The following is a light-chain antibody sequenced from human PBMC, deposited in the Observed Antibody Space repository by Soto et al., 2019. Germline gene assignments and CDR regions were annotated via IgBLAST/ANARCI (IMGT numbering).Light chain of an antibody. CDR2: DDS. CDR3: QVWYSSSDHRV. CDR1: TIGCKR. J-gene: IGLJ3*02. V-gene: IGLV3-21*02. Sequence: SYQLTQPPSGSVAPGHTARITCGGTTIGCKRLHWYLQKPGQAPVLVVHDDSDLPSGIPERLSGSNSGNTDTLGISRVEAGDEADYYCQVWYSSSDHRVFGAGSKSTVL.